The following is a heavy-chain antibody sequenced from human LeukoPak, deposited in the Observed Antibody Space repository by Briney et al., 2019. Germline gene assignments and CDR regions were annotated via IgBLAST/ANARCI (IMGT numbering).Heavy chain of an antibody. D-gene: IGHD3-22*01. Sequence: GGSLRLSCAASGFTFSSYAMSWVRQAPGKGLESVSAISGSGGSTYYADSVKGRFTISRDNSKNTLYLQMNSLRAEDTAVYYCAKSLPNYYDSRCYSGFDYWGQGTLVTVSS. V-gene: IGHV3-23*01. CDR1: GFTFSSYA. J-gene: IGHJ4*02. CDR2: ISGSGGST. CDR3: AKSLPNYYDSRCYSGFDY.